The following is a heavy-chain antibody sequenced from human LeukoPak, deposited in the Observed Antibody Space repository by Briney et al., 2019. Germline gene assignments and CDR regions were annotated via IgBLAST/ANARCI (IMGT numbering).Heavy chain of an antibody. Sequence: SETLSLTCAVYGGSFSGYYWSWIRQPPGKGLEWIGEINHSGSTNYNPSLTSRVTISVDTSKNQFSLKLSSVTAADTAAYYCARATYCSSTSCYMGKGNFDYWGQGTLVTVSS. CDR3: ARATYCSSTSCYMGKGNFDY. CDR1: GGSFSGYY. CDR2: INHSGST. V-gene: IGHV4-34*01. J-gene: IGHJ4*02. D-gene: IGHD2-2*02.